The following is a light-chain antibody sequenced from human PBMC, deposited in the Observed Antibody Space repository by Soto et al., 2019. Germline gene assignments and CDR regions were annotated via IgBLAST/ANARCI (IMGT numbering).Light chain of an antibody. V-gene: IGKV1-33*01. CDR1: QDIRNY. J-gene: IGKJ1*01. CDR2: DAS. CDR3: QQYDTWLSWT. Sequence: DIQMTQSPSSLSASVGDRVTITCQASQDIRNYLNWYQQKPGKAPKLLMYDASNLETGVPSRFSGSGSGTDFTSTISSLQPEDFAVYYCQQYDTWLSWTFGQGTKVDIK.